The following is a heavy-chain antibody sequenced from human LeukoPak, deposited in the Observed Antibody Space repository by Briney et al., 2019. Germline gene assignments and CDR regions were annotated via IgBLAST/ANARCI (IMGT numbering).Heavy chain of an antibody. CDR3: AKVYFRSVSGPPSR. CDR1: EFTFSNYD. Sequence: PGGSLRLSCAAFEFTFSNYDMHWVRQAPGKGLEWVSYISSSGSTIYYADSVKGRFTISRDNSKNTLYLQMNSLRAEDTAVYYCAKVYFRSVSGPPSRWGQGTLVTVSS. J-gene: IGHJ4*02. V-gene: IGHV3-48*03. D-gene: IGHD2-8*01. CDR2: ISSSGSTI.